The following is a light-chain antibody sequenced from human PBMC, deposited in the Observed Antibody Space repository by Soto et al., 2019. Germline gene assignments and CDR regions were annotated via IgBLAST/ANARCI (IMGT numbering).Light chain of an antibody. J-gene: IGLJ2*01. CDR1: SSNIGAGFD. CDR3: QSFWL. Sequence: QSVLTQPPSVSGAPGQRVTISCTGSSSNIGAGFDVHWYQEFPGTAPKRLMYRNTNRPSGVPDRFSGSKSGTSASLTITGLQAEDEADYYCQSFWLFGGGTKLTVL. V-gene: IGLV1-40*01. CDR2: RNT.